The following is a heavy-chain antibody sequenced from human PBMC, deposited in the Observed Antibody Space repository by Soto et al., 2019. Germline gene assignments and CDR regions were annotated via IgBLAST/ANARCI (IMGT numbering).Heavy chain of an antibody. V-gene: IGHV1-8*01. CDR2: MNPNSGNT. CDR1: GYTFTSYD. CDR3: ARDGGWLRVPPDHPYYYGLDV. J-gene: IGHJ6*02. D-gene: IGHD5-12*01. Sequence: QVQLVQSGAEVKKPGASVKVSCKASGYTFTSYDINWVRQATGQGLEWMGWMNPNSGNTGYAQKFKGRVTSARSTARSPPNMELSSLRSEDTALYYCARDGGWLRVPPDHPYYYGLDVWGQGTKVTVSS.